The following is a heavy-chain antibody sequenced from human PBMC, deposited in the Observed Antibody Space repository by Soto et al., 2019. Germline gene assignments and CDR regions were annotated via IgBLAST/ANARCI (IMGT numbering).Heavy chain of an antibody. Sequence: EVQLVESGGDLVPPGGSLRLSCVASGFNFSNYWMTWARQAPGKGLEWVASINQHGTEKFYVDSAEGRFSISRDNAYHSVYLQMNSLRAEDTAIYYCATDILDYWGQGTSVTVSS. CDR1: GFNFSNYW. V-gene: IGHV3-7*05. J-gene: IGHJ4*02. CDR2: INQHGTEK. CDR3: ATDILDY.